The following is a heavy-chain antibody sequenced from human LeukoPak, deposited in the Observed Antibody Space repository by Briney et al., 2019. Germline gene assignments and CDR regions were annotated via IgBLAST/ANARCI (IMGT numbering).Heavy chain of an antibody. CDR2: INPNTGDT. D-gene: IGHD3-3*01. CDR3: AREGVIKSFDY. V-gene: IGHV1-2*02. Sequence: ASVKVSFKASGYTFTGYYMHWVRQAPGQGLEWMGWINPNTGDTNYAQKFQGRVTMTRDTSVSTAYMDLSRLRSDDTAVYYCAREGVIKSFDYWGQGTLVTVSS. CDR1: GYTFTGYY. J-gene: IGHJ4*02.